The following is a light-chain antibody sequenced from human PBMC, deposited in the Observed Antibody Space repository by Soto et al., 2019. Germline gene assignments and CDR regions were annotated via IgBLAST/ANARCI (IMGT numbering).Light chain of an antibody. Sequence: SALTQPASVSGSPGQSITISCTGTSSDVGGYNYVSWYQQHPGKAPKIIIYEVTNRPSGVSNRFSGSKSGNTASLTISGLQAEDGADYYCSSFTSRFTFNYIFGPRTKVTVL. J-gene: IGLJ1*01. CDR2: EVT. V-gene: IGLV2-14*01. CDR3: SSFTSRFTFNYI. CDR1: SSDVGGYNY.